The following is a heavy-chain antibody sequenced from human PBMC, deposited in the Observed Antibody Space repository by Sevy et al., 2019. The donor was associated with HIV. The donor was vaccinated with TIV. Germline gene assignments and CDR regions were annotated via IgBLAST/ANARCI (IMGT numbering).Heavy chain of an antibody. V-gene: IGHV3-48*01. CDR3: ASGYYCSGGSCYPGDAFDI. CDR1: GFTFSSYS. Sequence: GGSLRLSCAASGFTFSSYSMNWVRQAPGKGLEWVSYISSSSSTIYYADSVKGRFTISRDNAKNSLYLQMNSLRAEDTAVYYCASGYYCSGGSCYPGDAFDIWGQGTMVTVSS. CDR2: ISSSSSTI. J-gene: IGHJ3*02. D-gene: IGHD2-15*01.